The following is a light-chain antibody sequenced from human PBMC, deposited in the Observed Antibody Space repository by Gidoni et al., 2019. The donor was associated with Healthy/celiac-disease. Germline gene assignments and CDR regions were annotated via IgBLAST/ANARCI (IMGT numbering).Light chain of an antibody. CDR2: SNN. J-gene: IGLJ7*01. CDR3: AAWDDSLNDAV. V-gene: IGLV1-44*01. Sequence: QSVLTQPPSASGTPGPRVTISCSGSSSNIGSNTVNWYQQLPGTAPKLLIYSNNQRPSGVPDRFSGSKSGTSASLAISGLQSEDEADYYCAAWDDSLNDAVFGGGTQLTVL. CDR1: SSNIGSNT.